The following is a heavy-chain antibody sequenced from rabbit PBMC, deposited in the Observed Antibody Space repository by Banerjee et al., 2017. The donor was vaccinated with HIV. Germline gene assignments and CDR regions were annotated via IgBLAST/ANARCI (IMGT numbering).Heavy chain of an antibody. V-gene: IGHV1S45*01. CDR1: GFSFSNKGV. CDR2: IYTGSSGST. J-gene: IGHJ4*01. D-gene: IGHD4-1*01. CDR3: ARDLAGVVGWNLNL. Sequence: QEQLEESGGDLVKPEGSLKLSCTVSGFSFSNKGVMCWVRQAPGKGLEWIGCIYTGSSGSTYYASWAKGRFTISKTSSTTVTLQMTSLTAADTATYFCARDLAGVVGWNLNLWGQGTLVTVS.